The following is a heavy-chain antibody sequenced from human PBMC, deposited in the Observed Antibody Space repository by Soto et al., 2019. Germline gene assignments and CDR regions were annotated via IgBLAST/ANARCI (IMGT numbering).Heavy chain of an antibody. Sequence: TSETLSLTCTVSGGSIINSYWSWIRQPPGKGLEWIGYIYYSGSTNYNPSLKSRVTISVDTSKNQFSLRLSSVTAANTAVYYCARGDRWLDPWGQGTLVTSPQ. CDR2: IYYSGST. D-gene: IGHD2-15*01. V-gene: IGHV4-59*01. CDR1: GGSIINSY. J-gene: IGHJ5*02. CDR3: ARGDRWLDP.